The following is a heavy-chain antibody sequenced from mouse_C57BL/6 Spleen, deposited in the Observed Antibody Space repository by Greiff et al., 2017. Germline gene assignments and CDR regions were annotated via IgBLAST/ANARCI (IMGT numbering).Heavy chain of an antibody. CDR1: GFTFTDYY. CDR2: IRNKANGYTT. Sequence: EVMLVESGGGLVQPGGSLSLSCAASGFTFTDYYMSWVRQPPGKALEWLGFIRNKANGYTTEYSAAVKGRFTISRDNSQSILYLQMNALRADDSATYYCARYQTFYAMDYWGQGTSVTVSS. J-gene: IGHJ4*01. V-gene: IGHV7-3*01. CDR3: ARYQTFYAMDY.